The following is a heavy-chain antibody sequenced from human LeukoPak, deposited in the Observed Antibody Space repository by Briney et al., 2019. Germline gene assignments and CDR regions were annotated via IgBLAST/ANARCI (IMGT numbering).Heavy chain of an antibody. D-gene: IGHD3-9*01. CDR2: IIPIFGTS. CDR1: GGTFSSYA. CDR3: ARAKDDILTGLGY. Sequence: SVKVSCKASGGTFSSYAISWVRQAPGQGLEWMGRIIPIFGTSNYAQKFQGRVTITTDESTSTAYMELSSLRSEDTAVYYCARAKDDILTGLGYWGQGTLVTVSS. V-gene: IGHV1-69*05. J-gene: IGHJ4*02.